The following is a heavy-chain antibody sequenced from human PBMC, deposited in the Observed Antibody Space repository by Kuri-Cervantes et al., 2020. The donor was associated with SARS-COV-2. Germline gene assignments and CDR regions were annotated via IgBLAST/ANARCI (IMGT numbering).Heavy chain of an antibody. Sequence: SGPTLVKPTQTLTLTCTFSGFSLSTSGMCVSWIRQPPGKALEWLAHIFSNDEKSYSTSLKSRLTISKDTSKSQVVLTMTNMDPVDTATYYCARRYSSGWTGFDYWGQGTLVTCSS. V-gene: IGHV2-26*01. CDR2: IFSNDEK. J-gene: IGHJ4*02. CDR1: GFSLSTSGMC. CDR3: ARRYSSGWTGFDY. D-gene: IGHD6-19*01.